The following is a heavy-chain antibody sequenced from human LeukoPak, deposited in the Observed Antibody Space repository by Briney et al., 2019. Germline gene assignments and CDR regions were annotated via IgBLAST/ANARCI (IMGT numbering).Heavy chain of an antibody. CDR2: VNPQRTTT. J-gene: IGHJ4*02. D-gene: IGHD6-19*01. CDR1: GFTFSSYW. CDR3: ARARWSSTGWFLGY. Sequence: PGESLRLSCAASGFTFSSYWMHWVRQAPGKGLVWVTRVNPQRTTTTYADSVKGRFTISRDNAKDALHLQMDNLRVEDTAVYYCARARWSSTGWFLGYWGQGTLVTVSS. V-gene: IGHV3-74*03.